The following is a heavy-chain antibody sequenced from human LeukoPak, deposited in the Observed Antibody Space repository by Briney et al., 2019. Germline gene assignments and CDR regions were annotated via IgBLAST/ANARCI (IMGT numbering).Heavy chain of an antibody. CDR1: GYSFTSYW. Sequence: GESLKISCKGSGYSFTSYWIGWVRQMPGKGLEWMGIIYPGDSDTRYSLSFQGQVTISADKSISTAYLQWSSLKASDAAMYYCARGFPGIAVAGTFDYWGQGTLVTVSS. J-gene: IGHJ4*02. CDR2: IYPGDSDT. V-gene: IGHV5-51*01. D-gene: IGHD6-19*01. CDR3: ARGFPGIAVAGTFDY.